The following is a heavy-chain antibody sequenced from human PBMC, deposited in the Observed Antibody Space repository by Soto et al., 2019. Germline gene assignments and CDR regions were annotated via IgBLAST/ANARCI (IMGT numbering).Heavy chain of an antibody. Sequence: GASVKVSCKASGYTFTSYDINWVRQATGQGLEWMGWMNPNSGNTGYAQKFQGRVTMTRNTSISTAYMELSSLRSEDTAVYYCARGLYDFWSGYYAGNWFDPWGQGTLVTVSS. CDR3: ARGLYDFWSGYYAGNWFDP. J-gene: IGHJ5*02. CDR1: GYTFTSYD. D-gene: IGHD3-3*01. V-gene: IGHV1-8*01. CDR2: MNPNSGNT.